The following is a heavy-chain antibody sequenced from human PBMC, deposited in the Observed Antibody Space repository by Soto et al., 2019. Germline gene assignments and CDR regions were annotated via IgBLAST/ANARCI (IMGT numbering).Heavy chain of an antibody. D-gene: IGHD1-26*01. CDR1: GFSLSTSGMC. Sequence: SGPTLVNPTQTLTLTCTFSGFSLSTSGMCVSWIREPPGKALEWLALIDWDDDKYYSTSLKTRLTISKDTSKNQVVLTMTNMDPVDTATYYCARYNSIVGATVNWFDPWGQGTLVTVSS. CDR2: IDWDDDK. CDR3: ARYNSIVGATVNWFDP. J-gene: IGHJ5*02. V-gene: IGHV2-70*01.